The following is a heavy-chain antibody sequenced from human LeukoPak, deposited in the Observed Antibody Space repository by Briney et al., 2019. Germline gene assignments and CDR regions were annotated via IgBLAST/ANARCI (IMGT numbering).Heavy chain of an antibody. Sequence: PSETLSLTCIVSGGSISRGSYYWNWIRQPAGKGLEWMGRVYNSGSTNYNPSLKSRVTISTDMSKNQFSLKLSSVTAADTAVYYCADGRIAAAGTSFDYWGQGTLVTVSS. V-gene: IGHV4-61*02. CDR1: GGSISRGSYY. CDR3: ADGRIAAAGTSFDY. D-gene: IGHD6-13*01. CDR2: VYNSGST. J-gene: IGHJ4*02.